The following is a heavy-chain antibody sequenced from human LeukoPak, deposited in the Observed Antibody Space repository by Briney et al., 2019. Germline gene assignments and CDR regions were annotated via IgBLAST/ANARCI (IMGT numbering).Heavy chain of an antibody. CDR3: ARDKNWAFDY. CDR1: GFTFSSYS. D-gene: IGHD7-27*01. V-gene: IGHV3-21*01. J-gene: IGHJ4*02. CDR2: ISSSSSYI. Sequence: PGGSLRLSCAASGFTFSSYSMNWVRQAPGKGLEWVSSISSSSSYIYYADSVKGRFTISRDNAKNSLYLQINSLKDEDTAVYYCARDKNWAFDYWGQGTLVTVSS.